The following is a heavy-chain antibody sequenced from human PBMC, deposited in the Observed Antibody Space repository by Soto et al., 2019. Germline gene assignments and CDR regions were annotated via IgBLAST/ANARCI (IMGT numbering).Heavy chain of an antibody. Sequence: QVQLVQSGAEVKKPGASVKVSCKASGYTFTSYGISWVRQVPGQGLEWMGWISAYNGNTNYAQKLQGRVTMTTDTSTSTAYMELRSLRSDDTAVYYCARGRDDRIFGVVIMATYYFDYWGQGTLVTVSS. CDR1: GYTFTSYG. D-gene: IGHD3-3*01. CDR3: ARGRDDRIFGVVIMATYYFDY. CDR2: ISAYNGNT. J-gene: IGHJ4*02. V-gene: IGHV1-18*01.